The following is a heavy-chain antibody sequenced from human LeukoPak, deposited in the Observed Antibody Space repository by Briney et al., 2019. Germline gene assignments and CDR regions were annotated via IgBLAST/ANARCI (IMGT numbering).Heavy chain of an antibody. CDR1: EYTFNGYY. V-gene: IGHV1-46*02. J-gene: IGHJ4*02. D-gene: IGHD3-10*01. CDR2: INPSGGST. Sequence: GASVKVSCKASEYTFNGYYMHSVRQAPGQGLEWMGIINPSGGSTSYAQKFEGRFTMTRDTSTSTVYMELSSLRSEDTAIYYCARVLVRGVTRPASNLCQLWGQRTLVIVSS. CDR3: ARVLVRGVTRPASNLCQL.